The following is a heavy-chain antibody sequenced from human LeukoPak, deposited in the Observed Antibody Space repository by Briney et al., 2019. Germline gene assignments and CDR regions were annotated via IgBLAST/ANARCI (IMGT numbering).Heavy chain of an antibody. CDR1: GGTFSSYA. J-gene: IGHJ4*02. CDR2: IIPIFGTA. D-gene: IGHD5-18*01. Sequence: SVKVSCKASGGTFSSYAISWVRQAPGQGLEWMGWIIPIFGTANYAQKFQGRVTITTDESTSTAYMELSSLRSEDTAVYYCARATAMVSGIFDYWGQGTLVTVSS. CDR3: ARATAMVSGIFDY. V-gene: IGHV1-69*05.